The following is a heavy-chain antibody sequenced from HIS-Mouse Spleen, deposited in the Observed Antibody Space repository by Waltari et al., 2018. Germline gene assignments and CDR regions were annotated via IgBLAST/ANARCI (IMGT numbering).Heavy chain of an antibody. CDR1: GLTVSSNY. Sequence: EVQLVESGGGLVQPGGSRRLSCAASGLTVSSNYMSWVRQAPGKGLEWVSVIYSGGSTYYADSVKGRFTISRDNSKNTLYLQLNSLRAEDTAVYYCARSNWYFDYWGQGTLVTVSS. D-gene: IGHD7-27*01. CDR2: IYSGGST. V-gene: IGHV3-66*01. J-gene: IGHJ4*02. CDR3: ARSNWYFDY.